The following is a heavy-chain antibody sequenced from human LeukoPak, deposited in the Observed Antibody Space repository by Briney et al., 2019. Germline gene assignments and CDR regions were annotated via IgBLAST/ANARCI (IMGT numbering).Heavy chain of an antibody. CDR3: ASALGDYYDPH. CDR2: ISSSGSTI. Sequence: GGSLRLSCAASGFTFSSYEMNWVRQAPGKGLEWVSYISSSGSTIYYADSVKGRFTISRDNAKNSLYLQMNSLRAEDTAVYYCASALGDYYDPHWGQGTLVTVSS. CDR1: GFTFSSYE. J-gene: IGHJ4*02. D-gene: IGHD3-22*01. V-gene: IGHV3-48*03.